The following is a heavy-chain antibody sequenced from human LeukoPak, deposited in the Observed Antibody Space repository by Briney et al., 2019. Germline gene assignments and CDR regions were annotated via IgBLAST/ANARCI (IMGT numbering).Heavy chain of an antibody. CDR2: ISSSSSYI. CDR1: GFTFISYS. J-gene: IGHJ4*02. CDR3: AREPGDY. V-gene: IGHV3-21*01. Sequence: GGSLRLSCAASGFTFISYSMNWVRQATGQGLEWVSSISSSSSYIYYADSVKGRFTISRDNAKNSLYLQMNSLRPEDTAVYYCAREPGDYWGQGTLVTVSS.